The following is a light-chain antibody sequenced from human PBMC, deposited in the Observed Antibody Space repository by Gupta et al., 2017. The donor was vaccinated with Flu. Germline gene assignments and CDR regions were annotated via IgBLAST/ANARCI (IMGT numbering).Light chain of an antibody. CDR1: SSNIGAGYD. V-gene: IGLV1-40*01. Sequence: QSVLTQPPSVSGAPGQRVTISCTGSSSNIGAGYDLHWYQQIPGTAPKLLIYRNDNRPSGVPDRFSGSKSGTSASLAITGLQAEDEADYYCQSYDSSLIAYVFGTGTRVTVL. CDR3: QSYDSSLIAYV. J-gene: IGLJ1*01. CDR2: RND.